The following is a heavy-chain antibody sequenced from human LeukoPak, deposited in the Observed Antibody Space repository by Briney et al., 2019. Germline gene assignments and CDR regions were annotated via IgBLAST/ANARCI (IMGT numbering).Heavy chain of an antibody. Sequence: GASVKVSRKASGYTFTSYAMNWVRQAPGQGLEWMGWINPNSGGSNYAQKIRGRVTITRDTSASTAYMELSSLRSEDTAVYYCARVPDIVVVPAAMSFDPWGQGTLVTVSS. D-gene: IGHD2-2*01. CDR2: INPNSGGS. CDR3: ARVPDIVVVPAAMSFDP. V-gene: IGHV1-3*01. CDR1: GYTFTSYA. J-gene: IGHJ5*02.